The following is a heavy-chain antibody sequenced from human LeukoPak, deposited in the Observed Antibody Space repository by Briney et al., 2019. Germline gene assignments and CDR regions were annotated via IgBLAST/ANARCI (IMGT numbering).Heavy chain of an antibody. CDR3: ARFGTSSSRFFDQ. D-gene: IGHD6-6*01. CDR1: GGSISAYY. V-gene: IGHV4-59*01. CDR2: IHYSRTT. J-gene: IGHJ4*02. Sequence: TSSETLSLTCTVSGGSISAYYWSWIRQPPGKGLEWIGYIHYSRTTNYYPSLKSRVTIALDTSKNRFSLKLNSVTAADTAVYYCARFGTSSSRFFDQWGQGTLVTVSS.